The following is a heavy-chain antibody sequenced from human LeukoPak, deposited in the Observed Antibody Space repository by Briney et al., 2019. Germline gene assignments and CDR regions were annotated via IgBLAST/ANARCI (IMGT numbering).Heavy chain of an antibody. CDR3: ATIPASLLMVYAYYFDY. Sequence: GGSLRLSCAAPGFTFSSYSMNWVRQAPGKGLEWVSYISSSSSTIYYADSVKGRFTISRDNAKNSLYLQMNSLRAEDTAVYYCATIPASLLMVYAYYFDYWGQGTLVTVSS. CDR1: GFTFSSYS. CDR2: ISSSSSTI. J-gene: IGHJ4*02. V-gene: IGHV3-48*01. D-gene: IGHD2-8*01.